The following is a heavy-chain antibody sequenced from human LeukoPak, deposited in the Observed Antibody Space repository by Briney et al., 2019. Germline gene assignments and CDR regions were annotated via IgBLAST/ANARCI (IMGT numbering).Heavy chain of an antibody. V-gene: IGHV5-51*01. J-gene: IGHJ4*02. CDR2: IYPGDSDT. D-gene: IGHD5-24*01. CDR3: GRLFTDGCIDY. Sequence: GESLKISCKGSGYNFTNSWVAWVRQMPGKGLEWVGIIYPGDSDTRYSPSFQGQVTIPADKSITTAFLQWRSLKASDTAMYYCGRLFTDGCIDYWGQGTLVTVSS. CDR1: GYNFTNSW.